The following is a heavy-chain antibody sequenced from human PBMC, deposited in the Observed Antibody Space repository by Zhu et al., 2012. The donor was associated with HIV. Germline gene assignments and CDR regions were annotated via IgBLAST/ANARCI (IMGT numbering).Heavy chain of an antibody. CDR1: GASVSSGNHY. V-gene: IGHV4-61*01. CDR2: IYYSGNT. D-gene: IGHD6-6*01. Sequence: QVQLQESGPRLVKPSETLSLTCTVSGASVSSGNHYWSWIRQPPGKGLEWIGNIYYSGNTNYNISLKSRVIISVDVSKNQFSLNVKSVTAADTAEYYCARGRAPSENYWYFDVWSPGTRVTVSS. J-gene: IGHJ2*01. CDR3: ARGRAPSENYWYFDV.